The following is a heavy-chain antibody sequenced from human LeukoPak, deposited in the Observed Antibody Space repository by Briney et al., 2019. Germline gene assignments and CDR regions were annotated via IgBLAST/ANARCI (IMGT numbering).Heavy chain of an antibody. J-gene: IGHJ4*02. CDR1: GYTFSSYW. V-gene: IGHV3-74*01. CDR3: TKDTTGPNDY. CDR2: INTDGSRI. D-gene: IGHD1-1*01. Sequence: GSLRLSCAASGYTFSSYWMHWVRQAPGKGLVWVSRINTDGSRIDYADSVKGRFTISRDNAKNTLYLQMHSLRAEDTAVYYCTKDTTGPNDYWGQGTLVTVSS.